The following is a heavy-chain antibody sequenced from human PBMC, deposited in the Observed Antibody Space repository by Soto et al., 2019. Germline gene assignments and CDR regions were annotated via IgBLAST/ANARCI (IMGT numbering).Heavy chain of an antibody. CDR3: AKAKDSSSWYPVYFQH. CDR1: GLPFSSYP. CDR2: ISGSGGST. D-gene: IGHD6-13*01. J-gene: IGHJ1*01. V-gene: IGHV3-23*01. Sequence: GGSLRLSCAASGLPFSSYPMSWVLQAPGKGLEWVSAISGSGGSTYYADSVKGRFTISRDNSKNTLYLQMNSLRAEDTAVYYCAKAKDSSSWYPVYFQHWGQGTLVTVSS.